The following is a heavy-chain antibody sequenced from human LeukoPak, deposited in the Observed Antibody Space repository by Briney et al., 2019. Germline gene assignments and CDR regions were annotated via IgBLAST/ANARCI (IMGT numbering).Heavy chain of an antibody. CDR3: AREWVPVVVVAAARAWFDP. Sequence: PEASVKVSCKASGGTFSSYAISWVRQAPGQGLEWMGVIIPIFGTANYAQKFQGRVTITADESTSTAYMELSSLRSEDTAVYYCAREWVPVVVVAAARAWFDPWGQGTLVTVSS. CDR1: GGTFSSYA. V-gene: IGHV1-69*13. D-gene: IGHD2-2*01. J-gene: IGHJ5*02. CDR2: IIPIFGTA.